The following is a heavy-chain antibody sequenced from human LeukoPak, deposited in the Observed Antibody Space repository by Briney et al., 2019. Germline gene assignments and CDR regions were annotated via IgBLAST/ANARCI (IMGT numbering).Heavy chain of an antibody. CDR1: GGTFSSYA. V-gene: IGHV1-69*04. D-gene: IGHD2-2*01. CDR3: ARWHIVVVPAAQAYYYGMDV. Sequence: ASVKVSCKASGGTFSSYAISWVRQAPGQGLEWMGRIIPILGIANYAQKFQGRVTITADKSTSTAYMELSSLRSEDTAVYYCARWHIVVVPAAQAYYYGMDVWSQGTTVTVSS. J-gene: IGHJ6*02. CDR2: IIPILGIA.